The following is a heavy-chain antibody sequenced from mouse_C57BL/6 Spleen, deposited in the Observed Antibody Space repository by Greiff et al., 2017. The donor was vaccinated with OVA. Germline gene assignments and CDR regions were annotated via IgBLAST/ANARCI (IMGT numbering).Heavy chain of an antibody. D-gene: IGHD2-1*01. J-gene: IGHJ3*01. CDR2: IDPENGDT. V-gene: IGHV14-4*01. CDR1: GFNIKDDY. CDR3: TMIYSVAY. Sequence: VQLQQSGAELVRPGASVKLSCTASGFNIKDDYMHWVKQRPEQGLEWIGWIDPENGDTEYASKFHGKATITADTSSNTAYLQLSSLTSEDTAVYYCTMIYSVAYWGQGTLVTVSA.